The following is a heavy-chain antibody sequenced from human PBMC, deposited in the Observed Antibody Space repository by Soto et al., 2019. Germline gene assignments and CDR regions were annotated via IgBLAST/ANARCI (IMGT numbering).Heavy chain of an antibody. J-gene: IGHJ5*02. CDR1: GGPFSSYA. CDR2: ITPMFGAP. V-gene: IGHV1-69*06. Sequence: QVQLVQSGAEVKKPGSSVKVSCTASGGPFSSYAINWVRQAPGQGLEWMGVITPMFGAPHYEQNFKGRITVTADKSTNTAYMELSSLTSGDADVYFCARVLTGRGFDPWGQGTLVTVSS. CDR3: ARVLTGRGFDP.